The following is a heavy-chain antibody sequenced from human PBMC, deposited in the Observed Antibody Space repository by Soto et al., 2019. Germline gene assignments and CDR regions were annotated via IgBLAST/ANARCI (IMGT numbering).Heavy chain of an antibody. Sequence: GGSLRLSCAASGFTFSRYSMNWVRQAPGKGLEGGSSISSTTNYIYYADSMKGRFTVSRDNAKNSVYLDMNSLSAEDTAVYYCARESEDLTSNFDYWGQGTLVTSPQ. CDR1: GFTFSRYS. CDR3: ARESEDLTSNFDY. CDR2: ISSTTNYI. J-gene: IGHJ4*02. V-gene: IGHV3-21*01.